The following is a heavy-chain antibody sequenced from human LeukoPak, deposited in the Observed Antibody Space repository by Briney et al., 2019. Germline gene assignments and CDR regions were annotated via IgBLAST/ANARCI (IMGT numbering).Heavy chain of an antibody. CDR3: ARDPYPYGDYVDY. J-gene: IGHJ4*02. CDR2: VIPIFGTA. Sequence: SVKLSCKASGGTFSSYAISWVRQAPGQGLELMGGVIPIFGTANYAQKFQGRVTITADESTSTAYMELSSLRSDDTAVYYCARDPYPYGDYVDYWGQGTLVTVSS. V-gene: IGHV1-69*13. CDR1: GGTFSSYA. D-gene: IGHD4-17*01.